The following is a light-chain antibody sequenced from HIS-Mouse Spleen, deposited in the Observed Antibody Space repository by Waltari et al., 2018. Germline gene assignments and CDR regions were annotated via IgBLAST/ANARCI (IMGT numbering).Light chain of an antibody. CDR2: LAS. CDR1: QSVLYSSNNKNY. J-gene: IGKJ4*01. CDR3: QQYYSNPLT. Sequence: DIVMTQSPDSLAVSLGERATINCKSSQSVLYSSNNKNYLAWYQQKPGQPPKLLIYLASTRESGVPDRFSGSGSGTDFTLTISSLQAEDVAVYYCQQYYSNPLTFGGGTKVEIK. V-gene: IGKV4-1*01.